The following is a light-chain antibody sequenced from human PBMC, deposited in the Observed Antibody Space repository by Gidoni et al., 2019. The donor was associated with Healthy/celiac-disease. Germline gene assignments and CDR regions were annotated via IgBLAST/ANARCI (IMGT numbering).Light chain of an antibody. V-gene: IGLV4-60*02. CDR3: ETWDSNTQV. J-gene: IGLJ3*02. CDR2: LEGSGSY. Sequence: QPALTQPYSVQPFPGSSVKLTCTLSSRHSSYITAWHQQQPGKAPRYLMKLEGSGSYDNGSGVPDRFSGSSSGADRYLTISNLQFDDEADYYCETWDSNTQVFGGGTKLTVL. CDR1: SRHSSYI.